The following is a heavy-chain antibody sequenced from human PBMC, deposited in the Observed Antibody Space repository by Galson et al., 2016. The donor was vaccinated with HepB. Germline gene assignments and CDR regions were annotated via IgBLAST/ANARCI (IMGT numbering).Heavy chain of an antibody. D-gene: IGHD3-9*01. CDR1: GYTFTSNS. V-gene: IGHV1-3*01. CDR3: ARVPFDFSSRVYYDYHGMDV. Sequence: SVKVSCKASGYTFTSNSIHWMRQAPGQRLEWMGWIIVGGAHTNYSPTFQGRLTITSDTSARTVYMELSSLTSEDTAVYYCARVPFDFSSRVYYDYHGMDVWGQGTTVIVAS. J-gene: IGHJ6*02. CDR2: IIVGGAHT.